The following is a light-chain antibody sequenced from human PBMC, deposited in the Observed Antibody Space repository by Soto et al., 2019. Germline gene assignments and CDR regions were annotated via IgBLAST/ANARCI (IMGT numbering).Light chain of an antibody. CDR2: GAS. Sequence: PGERATLSCRASQSVSSSFLAWCQQKPGQAPRLLIYGASSRATGIPDRFSGSGSGTDFTLTISRLEPEDVAVYYCQQYGSSPLTFGGGTKVEIK. J-gene: IGKJ4*01. CDR3: QQYGSSPLT. V-gene: IGKV3-20*01. CDR1: QSVSSSF.